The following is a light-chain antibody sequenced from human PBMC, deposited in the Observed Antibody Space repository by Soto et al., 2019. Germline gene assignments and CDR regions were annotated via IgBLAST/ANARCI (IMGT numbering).Light chain of an antibody. V-gene: IGKV3-20*01. J-gene: IGKJ1*01. CDR2: GAS. CDR1: QGVSSSC. Sequence: EIVLTQSPGTLSLSPGEGATLSCRASQGVSSSCLAWYQQKPGQAPRLLIYGASSRATDVPDRFIGSGSGTDFTLTISRLEPEDFAAYYCQQYGISPQTFGQGTTVDIK. CDR3: QQYGISPQT.